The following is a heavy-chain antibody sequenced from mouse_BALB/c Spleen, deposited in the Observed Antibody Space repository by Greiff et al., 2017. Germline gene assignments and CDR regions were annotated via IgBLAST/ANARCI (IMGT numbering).Heavy chain of an antibody. D-gene: IGHD3-3*01. CDR2: ISSGSSTI. J-gene: IGHJ2*01. CDR1: GFTFSSFG. V-gene: IGHV5-17*02. CDR3: ARGTRFDY. Sequence: EVQRVESGGGLVKPGGSLKLSCAASGFTFSSFGMHWVRQAPEKGLEWVAYISSGSSTIYYADTVKGRFTISRDNPKNTLFLQMTSLRSEDTAMYYCARGTRFDYWGQGTTLTVSS.